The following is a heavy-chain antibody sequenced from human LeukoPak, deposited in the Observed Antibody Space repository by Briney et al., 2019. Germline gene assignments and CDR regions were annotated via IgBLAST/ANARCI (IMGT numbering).Heavy chain of an antibody. CDR3: ARGNYYGMDV. Sequence: GGSLRLSCAASGFTLSNAWMTWVRQAPGKGLVWVSCTNSDGSSRSYADSVKGRFTISRDNAKNTLYLQMNSLRVEDTAAYYCARGNYYGMDVWGQGTTVTVAS. J-gene: IGHJ6*02. V-gene: IGHV3-74*01. CDR1: GFTLSNAW. CDR2: TNSDGSSR.